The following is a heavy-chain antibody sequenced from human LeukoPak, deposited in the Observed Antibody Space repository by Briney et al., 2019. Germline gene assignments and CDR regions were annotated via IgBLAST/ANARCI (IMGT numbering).Heavy chain of an antibody. CDR3: AKRVEYSSSSGGYFDY. CDR1: GFTFSSYA. Sequence: PGGSLRLSCAASGFTFSSYAMSWVRQAPGKGLEWVSAISASGGSTYYADSVKGRFTISRDNSQNTLYLQMNSLRAEDTAVYYCAKRVEYSSSSGGYFDYWGQGTLVTVSS. V-gene: IGHV3-23*01. D-gene: IGHD6-6*01. CDR2: ISASGGST. J-gene: IGHJ4*02.